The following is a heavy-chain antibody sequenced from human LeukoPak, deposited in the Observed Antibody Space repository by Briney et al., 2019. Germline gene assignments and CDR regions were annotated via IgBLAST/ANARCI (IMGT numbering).Heavy chain of an antibody. Sequence: SGTLSLTCTVSGSSISSHYWSWIRQPPGKGLEWIGYIYYSGSTNYNPSLKSRVTISVDTSRNQFSLKLSSVTAADTAVYYCARMGRGGYGPSDYYYGLGVWGQGTTVTVSS. CDR1: GSSISSHY. V-gene: IGHV4-59*08. CDR2: IYYSGST. J-gene: IGHJ6*02. D-gene: IGHD5-18*01. CDR3: ARMGRGGYGPSDYYYGLGV.